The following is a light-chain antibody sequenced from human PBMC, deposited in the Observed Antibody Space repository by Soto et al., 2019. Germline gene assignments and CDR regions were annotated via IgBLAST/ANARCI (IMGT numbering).Light chain of an antibody. J-gene: IGKJ4*01. CDR2: AAS. CDR3: QRFNSYPLT. CDR1: QGIASS. V-gene: IGKV1-9*01. Sequence: DIHLTQSPSFLSASVGDRVTITCRASQGIASSLAWYQQKAGKAPKLLIYAASTLESGVPSRFSGSGPGTEFTLTISSLQPEDLAIYYCQRFNSYPLTFGGGTKVEIK.